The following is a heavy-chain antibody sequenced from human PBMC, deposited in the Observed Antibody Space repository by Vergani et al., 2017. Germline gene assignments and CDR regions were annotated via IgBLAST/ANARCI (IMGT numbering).Heavy chain of an antibody. V-gene: IGHV4-59*01. Sequence: QVQLQESGPGLVKPSETLSLTCTVSGGSISSYYWSWIRQPPGKGLEWIGYIYYSGSTNYNPSLKSRVTISVDTSKNQFSLKLSSVTAADTAVYYCARSGLRGMGGYMDVWGKGTTVTVSS. J-gene: IGHJ6*03. CDR2: IYYSGST. CDR1: GGSISSYY. D-gene: IGHD3-16*01. CDR3: ARSGLRGMGGYMDV.